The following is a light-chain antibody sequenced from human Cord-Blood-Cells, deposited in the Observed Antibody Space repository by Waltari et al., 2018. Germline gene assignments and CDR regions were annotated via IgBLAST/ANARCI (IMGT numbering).Light chain of an antibody. CDR3: CSYAGSSTWV. CDR1: SSDVGSYNL. CDR2: EGS. J-gene: IGLJ3*02. V-gene: IGLV2-23*01. Sequence: QSALTQPASVSGSPGQSITISCTGTSSDVGSYNLGSLYQQHPGQAPKLMIYEGSKRASGVSNRFSCSKSGNTASLTISGLQAEDEADDYCCSYAGSSTWVVGGGTKLTVL.